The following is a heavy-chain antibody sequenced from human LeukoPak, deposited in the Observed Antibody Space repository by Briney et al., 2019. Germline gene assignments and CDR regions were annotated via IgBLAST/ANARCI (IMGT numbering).Heavy chain of an antibody. D-gene: IGHD5-18*01. Sequence: GGSLRLXCAASGFTFSSYWMSWVRQAPGKGLEWVANIKQDGSEKYYVDSVKGRFTISRDNAKNSLYLQMNSLRAEDTAVYYCASPLGYRYGGLHYWGQGTLVTVSS. CDR2: IKQDGSEK. V-gene: IGHV3-7*01. J-gene: IGHJ4*02. CDR1: GFTFSSYW. CDR3: ASPLGYRYGGLHY.